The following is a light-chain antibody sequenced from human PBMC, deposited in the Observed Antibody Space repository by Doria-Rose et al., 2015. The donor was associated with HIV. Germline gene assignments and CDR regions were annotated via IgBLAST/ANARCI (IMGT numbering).Light chain of an antibody. CDR1: GGSIASDN. J-gene: IGLJ3*02. CDR2: EDN. V-gene: IGLV6-57*02. CDR3: QSSDNGNPWV. Sequence: SPGKTVTISCTGSGGSIASDNVQWYQQRPGSAPATVIYEDNQRPSGVPDRFSGSIDSSPNSASLTISGLKTEDEADYYCQSSDNGNPWVFGGGTKLTVL.